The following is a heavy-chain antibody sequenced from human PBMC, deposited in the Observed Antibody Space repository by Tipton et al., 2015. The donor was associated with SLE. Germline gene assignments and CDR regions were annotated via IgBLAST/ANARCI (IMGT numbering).Heavy chain of an antibody. D-gene: IGHD6-6*01. CDR3: ARDPTSYVSSSLALDY. CDR1: GFTFSSYA. V-gene: IGHV3-30-3*01. CDR2: ISYDGSNK. J-gene: IGHJ4*02. Sequence: SLRLSCAASGFTFSSYAMSWVRQAPGKGLEWVAVISYDGSNKYYADSVKGRFTISRDNSKNTLSLQMNSLRPEDTALYYCARDPTSYVSSSLALDYWGQGTLVTVSS.